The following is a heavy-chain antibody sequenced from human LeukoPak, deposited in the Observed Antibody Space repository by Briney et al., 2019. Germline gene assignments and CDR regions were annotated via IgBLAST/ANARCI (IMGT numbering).Heavy chain of an antibody. CDR1: GGSISSRNW. J-gene: IGHJ4*02. V-gene: IGHV4-4*02. D-gene: IGHD6-19*01. Sequence: SETLSLTCAVSGGSISSRNWWRWVRQPPGKGLEWIGKIYHSGSTNYNPSLKSRVTISVDKSKNQFSLKLSSVTAADTAVYYCAGRIAVAGFDYWGQGTLVSVPS. CDR3: AGRIAVAGFDY. CDR2: IYHSGST.